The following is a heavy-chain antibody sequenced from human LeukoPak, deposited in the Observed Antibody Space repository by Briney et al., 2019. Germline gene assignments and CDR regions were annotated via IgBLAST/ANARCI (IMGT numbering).Heavy chain of an antibody. CDR3: EKDPNGNFIGAFDF. V-gene: IGHV3-23*01. D-gene: IGHD4-23*01. CDR2: ISVDGGDI. J-gene: IGHJ3*01. CDR1: RFAFHNYA. Sequence: GGSLRLSCAASRFAFHNYAMTWIRQAPERGLEWVSSISVDGGDIKYTDSAKGRFTISRDNSKGTLYLQMDSLRVEDTAVYYCEKDPNGNFIGAFDFWGQGTMVTVSS.